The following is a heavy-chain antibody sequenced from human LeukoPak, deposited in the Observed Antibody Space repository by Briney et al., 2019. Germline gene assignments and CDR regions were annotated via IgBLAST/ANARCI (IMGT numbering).Heavy chain of an antibody. CDR2: IKQDGSEK. V-gene: IGHV3-7*01. CDR1: GFTFSTYW. D-gene: IGHD6-19*01. J-gene: IGHJ4*02. CDR3: ARTGGWPLPYFDY. Sequence: GGSLRLSCAASGFTFSTYWMSWVRQAPGKGLEWVANIKQDGSEKYYVDSVKGRFTISRDNAKNSLYLQMNSLRAEDTAVYYCARTGGWPLPYFDYWGQGTLVTVSS.